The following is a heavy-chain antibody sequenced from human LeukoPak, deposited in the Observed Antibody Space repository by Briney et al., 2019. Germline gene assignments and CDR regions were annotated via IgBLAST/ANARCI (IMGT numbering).Heavy chain of an antibody. CDR2: IYHSGST. D-gene: IGHD6-13*01. Sequence: TLSLTCAVSGGSISSGGYSWSWIPQPPGKGLEWIGYIYHSGSTYYNPSLKSRVTISVDRSKNQFSLKLSSVTAADTAVYYCARAPISGSSSWYSWFDPWGQGTLVTVPS. V-gene: IGHV4-30-2*01. J-gene: IGHJ5*02. CDR3: ARAPISGSSSWYSWFDP. CDR1: GGSISSGGYS.